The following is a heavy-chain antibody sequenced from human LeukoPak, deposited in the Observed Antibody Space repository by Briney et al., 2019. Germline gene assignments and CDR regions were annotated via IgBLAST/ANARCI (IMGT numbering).Heavy chain of an antibody. J-gene: IGHJ4*02. V-gene: IGHV3-11*01. Sequence: GGSLRPSCAASGFTFSDYYMSWIRQAPGKGLEWVSYISSSGSTIYYADSVKGRFTISRDNAKNSLYLQMNSLRAEDTAVYYCARDFSGGGRWLVSYYFDYWGQGTLVTVSS. CDR3: ARDFSGGGRWLVSYYFDY. CDR2: ISSSGSTI. CDR1: GFTFSDYY. D-gene: IGHD6-19*01.